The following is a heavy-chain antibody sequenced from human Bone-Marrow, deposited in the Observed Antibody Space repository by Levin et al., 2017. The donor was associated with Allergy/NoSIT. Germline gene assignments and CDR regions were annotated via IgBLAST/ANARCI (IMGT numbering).Heavy chain of an antibody. J-gene: IGHJ4*02. CDR3: TTSPGITVYGEVMDY. CDR2: IEGNTDGGTT. CDR1: GMTFNNAR. V-gene: IGHV3-15*04. D-gene: IGHD3-3*01. Sequence: GGSLRLSCVGSGMTFNNARMSWVRQAPGKGLEWVGRIEGNTDGGTTEYAAPVKGRFIFSRDDSKNTVYLQMNSQKIEDTALYYCTTSPGITVYGEVMDYWGQGTLVTVSS.